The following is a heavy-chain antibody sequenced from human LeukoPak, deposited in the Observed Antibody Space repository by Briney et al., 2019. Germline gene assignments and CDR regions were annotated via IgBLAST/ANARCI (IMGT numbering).Heavy chain of an antibody. CDR1: GYTFTSYD. J-gene: IGHJ4*02. CDR2: MNPNSGNT. V-gene: IGHV1-8*01. Sequence: GASVKVSCKASGYTFTSYDINWVRQATGQGLEWMGWMNPNSGNTGYAQKFQGRVTMTRNTSISTAYMELSSLRSEDTAVYYCARPKYCSGGSCRTPPNYWGQGTLVTVSS. D-gene: IGHD2-15*01. CDR3: ARPKYCSGGSCRTPPNY.